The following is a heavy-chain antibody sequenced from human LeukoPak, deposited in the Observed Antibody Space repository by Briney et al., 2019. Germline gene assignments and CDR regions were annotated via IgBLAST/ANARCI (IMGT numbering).Heavy chain of an antibody. V-gene: IGHV1-69*05. CDR1: GGTFISYA. CDR3: AHGRAYYYDSSRPGGYFDY. CDR2: IIPIFGTA. D-gene: IGHD3-22*01. J-gene: IGHJ4*02. Sequence: ASVKVSCKASGGTFISYAISWVRQASGQGLEWMGGIIPIFGTANYAQKFQGRVTITTDESTSTAYMELSSLRSEDTAVYYCAHGRAYYYDSSRPGGYFDYWGQGTLVTVSS.